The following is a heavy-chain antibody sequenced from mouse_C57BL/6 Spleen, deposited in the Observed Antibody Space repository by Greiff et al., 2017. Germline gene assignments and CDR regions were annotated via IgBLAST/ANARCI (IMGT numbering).Heavy chain of an antibody. CDR1: GYAFSSYW. Sequence: QVQLQQSGAELVKPGASVKISCKASGYAFSSYWMNWVKQRPGKGLEWIGQIYPGDGDTNYNGKFKGKATLTADKSSSTAYMQLSSLTSEDSAVYFCARKEDYSNHFCYRGQGTLVTVSA. D-gene: IGHD2-5*01. CDR3: ARKEDYSNHFCY. V-gene: IGHV1-80*01. J-gene: IGHJ3*01. CDR2: IYPGDGDT.